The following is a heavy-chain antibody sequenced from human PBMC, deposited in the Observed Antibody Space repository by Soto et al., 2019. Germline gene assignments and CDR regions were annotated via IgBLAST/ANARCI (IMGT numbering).Heavy chain of an antibody. Sequence: GESLKISCQGSGYSFTSYWIGWVRQMPGKGLEWMGIIYPGDSDTRYSPSFQGQVTISADKSISTAYLQWSSLKASDTAMYYCARSRATMVRGVIIPYYYYGMDVWGQGTTVTVSS. D-gene: IGHD3-10*01. V-gene: IGHV5-51*01. CDR3: ARSRATMVRGVIIPYYYYGMDV. CDR1: GYSFTSYW. J-gene: IGHJ6*02. CDR2: IYPGDSDT.